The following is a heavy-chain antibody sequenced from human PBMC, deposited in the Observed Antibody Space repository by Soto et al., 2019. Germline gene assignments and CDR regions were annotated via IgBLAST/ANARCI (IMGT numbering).Heavy chain of an antibody. CDR1: EFPFCSYI. CDR2: ISSSSSYI. V-gene: IGHV3-21*01. D-gene: IGHD2-8*01. CDR3: ARDQRIVLMVYAPYGKGDFAD. Sequence: RLSGSASEFPFCSYIMKGAVPDPGKGLEGVSSISSSSSYIYYADSVKGRFTISRDNAKNSLYLQMNSLRAEDTAVYYCARDQRIVLMVYAPYGKGDFADWGQGTLVTISS. J-gene: IGHJ4*02.